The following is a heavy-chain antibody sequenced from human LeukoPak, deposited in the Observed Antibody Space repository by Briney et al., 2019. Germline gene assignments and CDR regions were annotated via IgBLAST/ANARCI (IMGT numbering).Heavy chain of an antibody. J-gene: IGHJ4*02. D-gene: IGHD3-22*01. CDR1: DGSISSDNW. Sequence: SETLSLTCAVSDGSISSDNWWSWVRQPPGKGLEWIGEIYHSGSTNYNPSLKSRVTISLDTSKNQFSLKLSSVTAADTAVYYCARNPGKDYYDSSGYYYFDYWSQGTLVTVSS. CDR2: IYHSGST. CDR3: ARNPGKDYYDSSGYYYFDY. V-gene: IGHV4-4*02.